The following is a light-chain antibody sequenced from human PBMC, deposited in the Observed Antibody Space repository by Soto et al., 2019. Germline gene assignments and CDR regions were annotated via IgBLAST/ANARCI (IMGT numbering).Light chain of an antibody. V-gene: IGKV3-11*01. CDR2: GAS. CDR1: QSVYNN. Sequence: EIVMTQSPATLSVSPGERATLSCRASQSVYNNLAWYQQKPGQAPRLLIYGASNRASGIPARFAGSGSGTDFTLTISSLEPEDSAIYYCQQRSNWPPLTFGGGTKVEIK. CDR3: QQRSNWPPLT. J-gene: IGKJ4*01.